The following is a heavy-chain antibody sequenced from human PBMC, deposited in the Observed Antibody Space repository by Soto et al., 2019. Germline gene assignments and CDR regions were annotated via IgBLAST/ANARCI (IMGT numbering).Heavy chain of an antibody. Sequence: GESLKISGKGSVYSFTSYWIGWVRQMPGKGLEWTGIIYPGDSDTRYSPSFQGQVTISADKSISTAYLQWSSLKASDTAMYYCARHISEWQQLGGRFDPWGQGTLVTVSS. CDR1: VYSFTSYW. CDR3: ARHISEWQQLGGRFDP. CDR2: IYPGDSDT. D-gene: IGHD6-13*01. V-gene: IGHV5-51*01. J-gene: IGHJ5*02.